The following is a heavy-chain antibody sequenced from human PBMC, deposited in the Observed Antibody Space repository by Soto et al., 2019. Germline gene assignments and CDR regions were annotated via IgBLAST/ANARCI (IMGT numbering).Heavy chain of an antibody. CDR2: INPNSGGT. D-gene: IGHD6-19*01. CDR1: GHTFTGYY. V-gene: IGHV1-2*04. Sequence: ASVKVSCKASGHTFTGYYMHWVRQAPGQGLEWMGWINPNSGGTNYAQKFQGWVTMTRDTSISTAYMELSRLRSDDTAVYYCARDSIAVAGYEFSYYYGMDVWGQGTTVTVSS. CDR3: ARDSIAVAGYEFSYYYGMDV. J-gene: IGHJ6*02.